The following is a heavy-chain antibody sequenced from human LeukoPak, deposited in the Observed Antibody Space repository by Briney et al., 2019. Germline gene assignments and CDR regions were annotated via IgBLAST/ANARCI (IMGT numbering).Heavy chain of an antibody. D-gene: IGHD1-26*01. J-gene: IGHJ4*02. V-gene: IGHV3-30*02. CDR2: IRYDGRNK. Sequence: AFIRYDGRNKYYADSLKGRFTISRDNSKHTLYLQMNSLRAEDTAVYYCAKGLVGSTHYFDYWGQGTLVTVSS. CDR3: AKGLVGSTHYFDY.